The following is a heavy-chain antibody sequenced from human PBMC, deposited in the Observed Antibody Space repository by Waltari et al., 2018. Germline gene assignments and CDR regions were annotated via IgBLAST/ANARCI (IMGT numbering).Heavy chain of an antibody. J-gene: IGHJ4*02. D-gene: IGHD1-1*01. CDR3: ARTTTLKSLDY. V-gene: IGHV1-69-2*01. CDR2: IDPEDGKT. CDR1: GYTFINYY. Sequence: EVQLGQSGAEVKKPGATVKISCKASGYTFINYYMHWVQQAPGKGLQWMGRIDPEDGKTIYAEKFQGRVTITADMSTDTVYMELIRLTSDDTAMYYCARTTTLKSLDYWGQGTLVTVSS.